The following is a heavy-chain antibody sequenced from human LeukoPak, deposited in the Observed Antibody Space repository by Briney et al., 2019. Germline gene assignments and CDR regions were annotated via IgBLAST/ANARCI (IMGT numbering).Heavy chain of an antibody. J-gene: IGHJ6*03. CDR1: EVSDTANY. V-gene: IGHV3-53*01. Sequence: PGGSLRLSCAPSEVSDTANYMSWVRQAPGQGLEWVSLIYDSGTTRYADSVKGRFTISRDSSKNTVYLQMNYLRVEDTAVYYCAIERDSLIRGVLGAMDVWGKGTTVTVSS. CDR2: IYDSGTT. CDR3: AIERDSLIRGVLGAMDV. D-gene: IGHD3-10*01.